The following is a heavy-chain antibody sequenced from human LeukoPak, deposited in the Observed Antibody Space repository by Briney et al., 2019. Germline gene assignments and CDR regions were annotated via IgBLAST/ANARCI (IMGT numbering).Heavy chain of an antibody. CDR1: GFTFSSYT. V-gene: IGHV3-21*01. D-gene: IGHD1-1*01. J-gene: IGHJ4*02. Sequence: GGSLRLSCAASGFTFSSYTMNWVRQAPGKGLEWVSSISSRSVYIYNADSLKGRFTISRDNAKNSLYLQMNSLRAEDTAVYYCARDSPGTTASDYWGQGTLVTVSS. CDR2: ISSRSVYI. CDR3: ARDSPGTTASDY.